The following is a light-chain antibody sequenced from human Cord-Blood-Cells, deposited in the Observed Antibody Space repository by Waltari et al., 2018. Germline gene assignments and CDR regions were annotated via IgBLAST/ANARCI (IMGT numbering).Light chain of an antibody. CDR2: GAS. Sequence: EIVLTQSPATLSLSRGERATLSSRASQSVSSSYLAWYQQKPGQAPRLLIYGASSRATGIPDRFSGSGSGTDFTLTISRLEPEDFAVYYCQQYGSSPQDTFGQGTKLEIK. CDR3: QQYGSSPQDT. J-gene: IGKJ2*01. CDR1: QSVSSSY. V-gene: IGKV3-20*01.